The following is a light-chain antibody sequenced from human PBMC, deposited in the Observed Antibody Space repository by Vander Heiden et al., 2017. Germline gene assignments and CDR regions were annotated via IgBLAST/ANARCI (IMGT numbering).Light chain of an antibody. Sequence: DIVMTQSPDSLAVSLGERATINCKSSQSVLYSSNNKNYLVWYQQKPGQPPKLLIYWASTRESGVPDRFSGSGSGTDFTLTISSLQAEDVAVYYCQQYDSFALTFGGGTKVEIK. CDR3: QQYDSFALT. CDR2: WAS. CDR1: QSVLYSSNNKNY. V-gene: IGKV4-1*01. J-gene: IGKJ4*01.